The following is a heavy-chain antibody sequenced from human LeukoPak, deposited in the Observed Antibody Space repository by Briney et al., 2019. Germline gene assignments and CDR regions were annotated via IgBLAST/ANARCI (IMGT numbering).Heavy chain of an antibody. J-gene: IGHJ3*02. CDR1: YW. CDR3: AKIQDYGGIDAFDI. D-gene: IGHD4-23*01. Sequence: YWIGWVRQMPGKGLEWMGIIYPGDSDTRYSPSFQGQVTISADKSISTAYLQWSSLKASDTAMYYCAKIQDYGGIDAFDIWGQGTMVTVSS. V-gene: IGHV5-51*01. CDR2: IYPGDSDT.